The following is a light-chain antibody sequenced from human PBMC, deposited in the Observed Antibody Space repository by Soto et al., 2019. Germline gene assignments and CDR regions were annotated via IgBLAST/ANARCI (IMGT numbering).Light chain of an antibody. CDR2: GAS. V-gene: IGKV3-20*01. CDR3: QQYGSSPPWT. J-gene: IGKJ1*01. Sequence: EMVLTQSPGTLSLSPGERATLSCRASQSVSSSFLAWYQQKPGQAPRLLIYGASSRATGIPDRFSGSGSGTDFTLTISRLEPEDFAVYYCQQYGSSPPWTFGQGNKVEIK. CDR1: QSVSSSF.